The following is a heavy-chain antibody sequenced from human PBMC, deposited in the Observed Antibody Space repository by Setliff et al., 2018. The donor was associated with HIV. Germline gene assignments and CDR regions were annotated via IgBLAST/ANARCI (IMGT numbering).Heavy chain of an antibody. D-gene: IGHD7-27*01. CDR2: ISWDGIKT. CDR3: ARDHYLGLDY. Sequence: GGSLRLSCVGSGFMFNDYGMSWVRQAPGKGLEWVAGISWDGIKTTYGDSVRGRFTISRDNVEKSVYLQMNRLRNEDTARYYCARDHYLGLDYWGQGSLGTVSS. V-gene: IGHV3-20*04. CDR1: GFMFNDYG. J-gene: IGHJ4*02.